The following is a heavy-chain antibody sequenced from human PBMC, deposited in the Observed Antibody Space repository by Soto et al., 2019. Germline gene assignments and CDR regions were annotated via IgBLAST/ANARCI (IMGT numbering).Heavy chain of an antibody. CDR1: GDSISSYY. CDR2: LYYGRSA. CDR3: ALRSMAVVPEY. Sequence: QVQLQESGPGLVKPSETLSLTCAVSGDSISSYYCMWIRQPPGKGLESIGYLYYGRSANYTPSLKSRLTLSVDTSTNQCSLTLSSMTAADTAVYYCALRSMAVVPEYWGQGTMVTVSS. D-gene: IGHD3-22*01. J-gene: IGHJ4*02. V-gene: IGHV4-59*01.